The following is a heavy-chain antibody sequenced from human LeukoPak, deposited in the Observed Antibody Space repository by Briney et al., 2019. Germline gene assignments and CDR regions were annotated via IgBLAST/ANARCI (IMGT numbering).Heavy chain of an antibody. CDR3: ARAAGGIRGYSYGTYFDY. CDR1: GYTFTGYY. Sequence: ASVKVSCKASGYTFTGYYMHWVRQAPGQGLEWMGWINPNSGGTNYAQKFQGRVTMTRDTSISTAYMELSRLRSDDTAVYYCARAAGGIRGYSYGTYFDYWGRGTLVTVSS. D-gene: IGHD5-18*01. J-gene: IGHJ4*02. V-gene: IGHV1-2*02. CDR2: INPNSGGT.